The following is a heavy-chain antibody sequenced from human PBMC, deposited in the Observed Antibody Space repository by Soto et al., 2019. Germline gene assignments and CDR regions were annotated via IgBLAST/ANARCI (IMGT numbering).Heavy chain of an antibody. V-gene: IGHV1-69*13. CDR1: GGTFSSYA. D-gene: IGHD3-10*02. Sequence: SVKVSCKASGGTFSSYAISWVRQAPGQGLEWMGGIIPIFGTANYVQKFQGRVTITADESTSTAYMELSSLRSEDTAVYYCARGVTMYPGDYYYGMDVWGQGTTVTVSS. CDR2: IIPIFGTA. CDR3: ARGVTMYPGDYYYGMDV. J-gene: IGHJ6*02.